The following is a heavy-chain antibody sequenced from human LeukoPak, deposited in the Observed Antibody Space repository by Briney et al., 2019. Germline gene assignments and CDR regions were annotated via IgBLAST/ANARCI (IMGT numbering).Heavy chain of an antibody. Sequence: TGGSLRLSCAASGFTFSSYAMSWVRQAPGKGLEWVSAISGSGGSTYYADSVKGRFTISRDNSKNTLYLQMNSLRAEDTAVYYCAKYKSIAVAVFDYWGQGTLVTVSS. V-gene: IGHV3-23*01. D-gene: IGHD6-19*01. CDR1: GFTFSSYA. CDR2: ISGSGGST. CDR3: AKYKSIAVAVFDY. J-gene: IGHJ4*02.